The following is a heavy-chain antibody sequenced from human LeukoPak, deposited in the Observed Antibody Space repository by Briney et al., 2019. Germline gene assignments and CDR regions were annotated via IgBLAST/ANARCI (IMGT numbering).Heavy chain of an antibody. CDR3: ASLRGVNR. CDR2: FSSSGTTI. Sequence: PGGSLRLSCAASGFTFSDYYMSWIHQPPGKGLEWVSYFSSSGTTIYYADSVRGRFTVSRDNAKNSLYLQMDSLSAEDTAVYYCASLRGVNRWGQGTLVTVSS. D-gene: IGHD3-10*01. CDR1: GFTFSDYY. J-gene: IGHJ4*02. V-gene: IGHV3-11*01.